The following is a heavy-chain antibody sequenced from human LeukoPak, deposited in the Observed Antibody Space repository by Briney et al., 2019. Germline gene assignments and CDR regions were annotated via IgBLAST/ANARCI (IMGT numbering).Heavy chain of an antibody. V-gene: IGHV3-30*02. CDR3: AKEAYGSGSYLPGYYMDV. Sequence: GGSLRLSCAASGFTFSSYGMHWVRQAPGKGLEWVAVIWYGGSNKYYADSVKGRFTISRDNSKNTLYLQMNSLRAEDTAVYYCAKEAYGSGSYLPGYYMDVWGKGTTVTVS. D-gene: IGHD3-10*01. CDR1: GFTFSSYG. J-gene: IGHJ6*03. CDR2: IWYGGSNK.